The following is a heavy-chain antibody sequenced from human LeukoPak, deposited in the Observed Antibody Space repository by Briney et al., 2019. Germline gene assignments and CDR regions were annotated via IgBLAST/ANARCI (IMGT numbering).Heavy chain of an antibody. CDR2: ISYDGSNK. J-gene: IGHJ4*02. D-gene: IGHD3-16*01. CDR3: ASDWGY. CDR1: GFTFSSYA. Sequence: GRPLRLSCAASGFTFSSYAMHWVRQAPGKGLEWVAVISYDGSNKYYADSVKGRFTISRDNSKNTLYLQMNSLRAEDTAVYYCASDWGYWGQGTLVTVSS. V-gene: IGHV3-30*01.